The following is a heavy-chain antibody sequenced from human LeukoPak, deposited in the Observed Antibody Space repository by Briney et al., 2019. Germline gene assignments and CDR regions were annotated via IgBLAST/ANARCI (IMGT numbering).Heavy chain of an antibody. V-gene: IGHV3-23*01. J-gene: IGHJ4*02. CDR3: AKSPRETMVISDY. CDR1: GFTFISYA. D-gene: IGHD3-10*01. CDR2: ISGSGGST. Sequence: PGGSLRLSCAASGFTFISYAMSWVRQAPGTDLEWVSTISGSGGSTYYADSVKGRFTISRDNSQNTLYLQMNSLRAEDTAVYYCAKSPRETMVISDYWGQGTLVTVSS.